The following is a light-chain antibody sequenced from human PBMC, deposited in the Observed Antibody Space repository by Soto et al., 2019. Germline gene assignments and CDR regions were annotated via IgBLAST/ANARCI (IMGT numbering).Light chain of an antibody. J-gene: IGKJ5*01. CDR2: AAS. Sequence: DIQMTQSPYSVSASVGDRVTITCRASQDIRSLLAWYQQKPGKAPKFLIYAASTLQSGIPSRFSGSVSGTEFTLTISNLQPEDCATYFCQQAYSLPITFGQGTRLDIK. CDR3: QQAYSLPIT. V-gene: IGKV1-12*01. CDR1: QDIRSL.